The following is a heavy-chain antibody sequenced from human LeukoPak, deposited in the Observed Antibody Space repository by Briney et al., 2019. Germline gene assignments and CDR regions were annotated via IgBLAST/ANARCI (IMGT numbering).Heavy chain of an antibody. V-gene: IGHV1-46*01. CDR2: ISPSGGST. Sequence: ASVKVSCKAFGYTFTSNYMHWVRQAPGQGPEWMGVISPSGGSTTYAQKFQGRVTLTRDMSTSTAYMELRSLRSDDTAVYYCARAAQSELRYFDWSGPIWTNWGQGTLVTVSS. CDR3: ARAAQSELRYFDWSGPIWTN. D-gene: IGHD3-9*01. J-gene: IGHJ4*02. CDR1: GYTFTSNY.